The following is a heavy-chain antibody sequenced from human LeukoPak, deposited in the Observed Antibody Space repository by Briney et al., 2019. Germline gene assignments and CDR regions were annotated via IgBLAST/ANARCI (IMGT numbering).Heavy chain of an antibody. CDR1: GFTLSNYW. CDR2: INSDASRI. J-gene: IGHJ4*02. CDR3: ARWGSGGLTLDY. Sequence: GGSLRLSCAASGFTLSNYWMQWVRQAPGKGLVWVARINSDASRITYADSVKGRFTISKDNSRNTLNLQMDSLRAEDTAVYYCARWGSGGLTLDYWGQGTLVTVSS. V-gene: IGHV3-74*03. D-gene: IGHD3-10*01.